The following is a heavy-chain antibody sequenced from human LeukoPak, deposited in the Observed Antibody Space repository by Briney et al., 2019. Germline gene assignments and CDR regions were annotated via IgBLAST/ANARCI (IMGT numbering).Heavy chain of an antibody. CDR1: GYTFTGYY. CDR2: INPNSGGT. J-gene: IGHJ3*02. V-gene: IGHV1-2*04. Sequence: ASVKVSCKASGYTFTGYYMHWVRQAPGQGLEWMGWINPNSGGTNYAQKFQGWVTMTRDTSISTAYMELSRLRSDDTAVYYCARGTALLLWFEGADAFDIWGQGTMVTVSS. CDR3: ARGTALLLWFEGADAFDI. D-gene: IGHD3-10*01.